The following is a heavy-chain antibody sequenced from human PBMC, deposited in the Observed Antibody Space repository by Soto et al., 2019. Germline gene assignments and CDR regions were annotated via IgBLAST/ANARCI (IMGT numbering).Heavy chain of an antibody. CDR3: ARDFEY. J-gene: IGHJ4*02. CDR1: GFTFSTFW. Sequence: EVQLVESGGGLVQPGGSLRLSCEASGFTFSTFWMHWVRQAPGKGLVWVSRINSDGSSTNYADSVKGRVTISRDNAKNTLYLQLNSLSPEDTGVYYCARDFEYWGQGTLVTVSS. V-gene: IGHV3-74*01. CDR2: INSDGSST.